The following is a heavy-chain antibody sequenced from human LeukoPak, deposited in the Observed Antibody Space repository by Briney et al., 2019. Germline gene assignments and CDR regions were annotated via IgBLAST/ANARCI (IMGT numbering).Heavy chain of an antibody. D-gene: IGHD2-2*01. Sequence: GGSLRLSCAASGFTFSNYSMNWVRQAPGKGLEWVSSISSSSSYIYYADSVKGRFTISRDNAKNSLYLQMNSLRAEDTAVYYCASLVRPAATGTFDYWGQGTLVTVSS. CDR3: ASLVRPAATGTFDY. J-gene: IGHJ4*02. CDR1: GFTFSNYS. CDR2: ISSSSSYI. V-gene: IGHV3-21*01.